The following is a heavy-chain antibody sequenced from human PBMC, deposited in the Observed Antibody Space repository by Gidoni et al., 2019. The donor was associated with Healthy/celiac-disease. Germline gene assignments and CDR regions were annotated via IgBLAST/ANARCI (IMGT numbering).Heavy chain of an antibody. V-gene: IGHV1-69*02. CDR3: ASKPEPIPGIAAAGKGPGDYYGMDV. D-gene: IGHD6-13*01. Sequence: QVQLVQSGAEVKKPGSSVKVSCKASGGTFSSYTISWVRQAPGQGLEWMGRIIPILGIANYAQKFQGRVTITADKSTSTAYMELSSLRSEDTAVYYCASKPEPIPGIAAAGKGPGDYYGMDVWGQGTTVTVSS. CDR2: IIPILGIA. J-gene: IGHJ6*02. CDR1: GGTFSSYT.